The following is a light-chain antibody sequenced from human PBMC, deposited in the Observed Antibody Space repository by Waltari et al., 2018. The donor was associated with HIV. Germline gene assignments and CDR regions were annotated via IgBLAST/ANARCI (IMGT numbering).Light chain of an antibody. J-gene: IGKJ1*01. Sequence: DIQMTQSPSTLSASVGDRVTITCRASQNINNNFAWYQQKPGKAPKVLIYQASTLESGVPSRFSGSRFGTQFTLTISSLQPDDFGTYYCQQYNNYMTFGQGTKVEI. CDR2: QAS. CDR3: QQYNNYMT. CDR1: QNINNN. V-gene: IGKV1-5*03.